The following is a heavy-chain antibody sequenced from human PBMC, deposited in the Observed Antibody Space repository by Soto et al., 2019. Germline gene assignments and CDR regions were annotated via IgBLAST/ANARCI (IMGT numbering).Heavy chain of an antibody. D-gene: IGHD6-13*01. V-gene: IGHV3-23*01. CDR3: AKVTKRAAAGRYEYYKYGMDV. CDR1: GFAFSTYA. CDR2: ISGSGGSS. Sequence: LRXCCATSGFAFSTYAMTWVRQAPGKGLEWVSVISGSGGSSYYAASVKGRFTISRDNSKNTVYLQMNGLRAEDTALYFCAKVTKRAAAGRYEYYKYGMDVWGQGTTVTVS. J-gene: IGHJ6*02.